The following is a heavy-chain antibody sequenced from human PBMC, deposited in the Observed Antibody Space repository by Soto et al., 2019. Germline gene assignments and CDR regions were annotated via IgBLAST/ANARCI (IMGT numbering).Heavy chain of an antibody. V-gene: IGHV3-30-3*01. D-gene: IGHD2-2*01. Sequence: QVQLVGSGGGVVRPGRSLRLPCAASGLTFSSYALHWVRQAPGKGLGWVAVISYDGSNKYYADSVKGRFTMSRDNSKNARYMQMNSHRAEDTAVYYCARGGEGYCISTSCSSGFDPWGQGTLVTVSS. CDR3: ARGGEGYCISTSCSSGFDP. CDR1: GLTFSSYA. J-gene: IGHJ5*02. CDR2: ISYDGSNK.